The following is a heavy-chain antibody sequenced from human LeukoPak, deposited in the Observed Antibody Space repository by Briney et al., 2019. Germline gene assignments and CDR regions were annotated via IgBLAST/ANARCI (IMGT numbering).Heavy chain of an antibody. CDR3: ARDEKLGTGTFDY. D-gene: IGHD1-1*01. CDR2: IYSGGST. Sequence: GGSLRLSCAASGFTVSSNYMSWVRQAPGKGLEWVSVIYSGGSTYYADSVKGRFTISRDNSKTTLYLQMNSLRAEDTAVYYCARDEKLGTGTFDYWGQGTLVTVSS. J-gene: IGHJ4*02. V-gene: IGHV3-53*01. CDR1: GFTVSSNY.